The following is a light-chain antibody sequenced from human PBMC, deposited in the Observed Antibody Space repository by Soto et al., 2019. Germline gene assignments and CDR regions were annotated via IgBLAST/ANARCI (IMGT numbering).Light chain of an antibody. CDR1: QDIRTD. J-gene: IGKJ2*01. CDR2: AAS. V-gene: IGKV1-6*01. Sequence: AIQMTQSPSSLSASVGDRVTITCRASQDIRTDVAWYQQKPGKAPKLLIYAASSLQSGVSSRFSGSGSGTDFTLTISSLQPEDFATYYCLQDYNDPYTFGQGTQLEIK. CDR3: LQDYNDPYT.